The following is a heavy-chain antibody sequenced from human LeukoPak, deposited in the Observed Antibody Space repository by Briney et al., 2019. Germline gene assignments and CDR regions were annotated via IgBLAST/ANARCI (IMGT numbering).Heavy chain of an antibody. D-gene: IGHD3-9*01. CDR3: AREYDILTGYYPVGYMDV. CDR2: IIPIFGTA. J-gene: IGHJ6*03. V-gene: IGHV1-69*13. CDR1: GGTFSSYA. Sequence: SVKVSCKASGGTFSSYAISWVRQAPGQGLEWMGGIIPIFGTANYAQKFQGRVTITADESTSTAYMELSSLRSEDTAVYYCAREYDILTGYYPVGYMDVWGKGTTVTVSS.